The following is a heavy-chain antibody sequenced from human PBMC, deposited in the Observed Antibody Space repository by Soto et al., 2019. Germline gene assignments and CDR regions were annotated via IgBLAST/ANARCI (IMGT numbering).Heavy chain of an antibody. J-gene: IGHJ3*02. CDR1: GFTFSSYS. CDR3: ARDCYVPWGCFAFDI. CDR2: ISSSSSYI. V-gene: IGHV3-21*01. D-gene: IGHD2-2*01. Sequence: EVQLVESGGGLVKPGGSLRLSCAASGFTFSSYSMNWVRQAPGKGLEWVSSISSSSSYIYYADSVKGRFTISRDNAKNSLYLQMNSLRAEDTAVYYCARDCYVPWGCFAFDIWGQGTMVTVSS.